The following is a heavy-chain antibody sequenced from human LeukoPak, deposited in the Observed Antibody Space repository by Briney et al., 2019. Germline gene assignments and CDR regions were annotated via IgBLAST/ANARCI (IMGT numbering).Heavy chain of an antibody. Sequence: GGSLRLSCAASGFTFSIFWMSWVRQAPGKGLEWVANIKHDGSEKYCVDSVKGRFTISRDNAKNSLFLQMNSLRAEDTAVYYCARVDRDYYGSGSYSLPDYWGQGTLVTVSS. D-gene: IGHD3-10*01. V-gene: IGHV3-7*01. CDR3: ARVDRDYYGSGSYSLPDY. CDR1: GFTFSIFW. J-gene: IGHJ4*02. CDR2: IKHDGSEK.